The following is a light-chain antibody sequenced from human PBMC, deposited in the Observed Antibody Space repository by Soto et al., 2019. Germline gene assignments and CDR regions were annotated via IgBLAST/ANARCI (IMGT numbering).Light chain of an antibody. V-gene: IGLV2-23*02. J-gene: IGLJ1*01. CDR3: CSYAGSDYV. CDR1: SSDVGRYNL. CDR2: EVS. Sequence: QSALTQPASVSGSPGQSLSISCTGASSDVGRYNLVSWYQQHPGKAPKVMIYEVSKRPSGVSHRFSGSRSGNTASLTISGLQAEDEADYYCCSYAGSDYVFGTGTKVTGL.